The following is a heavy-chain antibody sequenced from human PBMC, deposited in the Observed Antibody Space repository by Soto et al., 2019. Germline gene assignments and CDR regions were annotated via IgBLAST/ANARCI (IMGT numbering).Heavy chain of an antibody. CDR1: GYPVTAYY. Sequence: QLHLVQSGAVVKKPGASVTVSCSASGYPVTAYYMHWVRQAPGRGLEWMGGINPATGAAKYTQTFQGRVTMTRGTSTSTVFMELGGLASEETAVFCCARGGGVGVAGSAAFDMWGQGTLVTVSS. CDR3: ARGGGVGVAGSAAFDM. V-gene: IGHV1-2*02. CDR2: INPATGAA. D-gene: IGHD3-3*01. J-gene: IGHJ3*02.